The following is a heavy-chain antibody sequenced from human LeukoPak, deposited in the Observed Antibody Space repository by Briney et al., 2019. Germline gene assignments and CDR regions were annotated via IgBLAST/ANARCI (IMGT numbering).Heavy chain of an antibody. V-gene: IGHV3-30*04. CDR1: GFTFSSYA. CDR3: ASLAVAGLLPNYYYGMDV. Sequence: GRSLRLSCAASGFTFSSYAMHWVRQAPGKGLEWVAVISYDGSNKYYADSVKGRFTISRDNSKNTLYLQMNSLRAEDTAVYYCASLAVAGLLPNYYYGMDVWGQGTTVTVSS. CDR2: ISYDGSNK. D-gene: IGHD6-19*01. J-gene: IGHJ6*02.